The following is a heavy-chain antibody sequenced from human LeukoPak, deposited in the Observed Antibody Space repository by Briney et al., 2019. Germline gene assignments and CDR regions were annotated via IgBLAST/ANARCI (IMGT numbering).Heavy chain of an antibody. J-gene: IGHJ4*02. D-gene: IGHD6-19*01. Sequence: GGSLRLSCAPSGFTFSSYGMHWVRQAPGKGLEWVAFIRYDGSNKYYADSVKGRFTISRDNSKNTLYLQMNSLRAEDTAVYYCARRSGIAVAGAFDYWGQGTLVTVSS. CDR1: GFTFSSYG. CDR3: ARRSGIAVAGAFDY. V-gene: IGHV3-30*02. CDR2: IRYDGSNK.